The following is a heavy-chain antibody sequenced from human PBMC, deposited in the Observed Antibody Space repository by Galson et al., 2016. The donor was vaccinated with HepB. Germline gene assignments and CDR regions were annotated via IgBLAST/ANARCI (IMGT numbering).Heavy chain of an antibody. D-gene: IGHD3-22*01. Sequence: SLRLSCAASGFTFSSYWMSWVRQAPGKGLEWVANIKQDGIEKYYVDSVKGRFTVSRDNAKNSLYLQMDSLRAEDTAVYYCARDTMIIVVQLSGAFDIWGQGTMVTVSS. CDR3: ARDTMIIVVQLSGAFDI. CDR2: IKQDGIEK. J-gene: IGHJ3*02. CDR1: GFTFSSYW. V-gene: IGHV3-7*01.